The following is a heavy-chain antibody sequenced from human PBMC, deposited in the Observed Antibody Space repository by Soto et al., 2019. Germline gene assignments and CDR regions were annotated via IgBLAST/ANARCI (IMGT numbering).Heavy chain of an antibody. Sequence: QVTLKESGPVLVNPTETLTLTCTVSGFSLSNARMGVSWIRQPPGKALEWLAHIFSNDEKSYSTSLKSRLTISKDTSKSQVVLTMTNMDPVDTATYYCARIRGLANWNYEDYWGQGTLVTVSS. CDR2: IFSNDEK. CDR1: GFSLSNARMG. V-gene: IGHV2-26*01. CDR3: ARIRGLANWNYEDY. D-gene: IGHD1-7*01. J-gene: IGHJ4*02.